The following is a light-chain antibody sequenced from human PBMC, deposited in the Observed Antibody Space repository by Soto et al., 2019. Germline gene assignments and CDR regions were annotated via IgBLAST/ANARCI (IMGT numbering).Light chain of an antibody. CDR2: GAS. J-gene: IGKJ1*01. V-gene: IGKV3-15*01. CDR3: QQYNTWLWT. CDR1: QNVNAN. Sequence: EVVMTQSPATLSVSPGERATLSCRASQNVNANLAWYQQKPGQAPRLLIHGASTRATGIPARFSGSGFGTEFILSIVSRXSEDFAVYYCQQYNTWLWTFGQGTKVEGK.